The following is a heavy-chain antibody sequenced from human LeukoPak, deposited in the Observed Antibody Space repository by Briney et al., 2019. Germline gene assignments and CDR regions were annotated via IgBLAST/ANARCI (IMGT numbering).Heavy chain of an antibody. CDR3: AGSSGWLFDY. Sequence: GGSLRLSCVGGGFTFSKYWMNWVRQAPGKGLEWVANIKEDGSQIYYVDSVRGRFTISRDNAKNSVYLQMNSLRAEDTAVYYCAGSSGWLFDYWGQGSLVAVSS. CDR1: GFTFSKYW. J-gene: IGHJ4*02. V-gene: IGHV3-7*01. D-gene: IGHD6-19*01. CDR2: IKEDGSQI.